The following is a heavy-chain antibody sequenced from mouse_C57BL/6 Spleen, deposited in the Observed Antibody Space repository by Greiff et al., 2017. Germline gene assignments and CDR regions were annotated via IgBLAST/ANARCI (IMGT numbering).Heavy chain of an antibody. CDR1: GYTFTSYW. CDR2: IYPGNSDT. CDR3: TRGSYYDYDQDYFDY. Sequence: VQLQQSGTVLARPGASVKMSCKTSGYTFTSYWMHWVKQRPGQGLEWIGAIYPGNSDTSYNQKFKGKAKLTAVTSASTAYMELSSLTNEDSAVYYCTRGSYYDYDQDYFDYWGQGTTLTVSS. J-gene: IGHJ2*01. V-gene: IGHV1-5*01. D-gene: IGHD2-4*01.